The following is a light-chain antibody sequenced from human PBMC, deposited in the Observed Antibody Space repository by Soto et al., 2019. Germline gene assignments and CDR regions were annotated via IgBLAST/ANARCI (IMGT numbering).Light chain of an antibody. CDR1: QSVSSSY. Sequence: EIVLTQSPGTLSLSPGERATLSCRASQSVSSSYLAWYQQKPGQAPRLLIYGASSRATGIPDRFSGSGSGTDCTLNISRLEPEDFAVYYCQQYGSSPWPFGRGTKVEIK. CDR3: QQYGSSPWP. V-gene: IGKV3-20*01. J-gene: IGKJ1*01. CDR2: GAS.